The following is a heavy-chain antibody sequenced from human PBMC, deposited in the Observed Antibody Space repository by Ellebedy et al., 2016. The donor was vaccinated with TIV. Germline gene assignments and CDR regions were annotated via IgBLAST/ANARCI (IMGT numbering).Heavy chain of an antibody. CDR1: GFTFSSYA. CDR3: ARESGWLRTFDY. CDR2: ISYDGGNK. D-gene: IGHD5-12*01. J-gene: IGHJ4*02. Sequence: GGSLRLXCAASGFTFSSYAMHWVRQAPGKGLEWVAVISYDGGNKYYADSVKGRFTISRDNSKNTLYLQMNSLRAEDTAVYYCARESGWLRTFDYWGQGTLVTVSS. V-gene: IGHV3-30-3*01.